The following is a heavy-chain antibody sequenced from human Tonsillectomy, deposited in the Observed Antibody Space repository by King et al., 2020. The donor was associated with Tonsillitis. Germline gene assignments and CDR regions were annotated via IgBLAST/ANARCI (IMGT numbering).Heavy chain of an antibody. CDR3: ARGIVGATSIWYFDI. CDR2: VYTSGST. D-gene: IGHD1-26*01. CDR1: GGSINSYY. J-gene: IGHJ2*01. V-gene: IGHV4-4*07. Sequence: QLQESGPGLVKPSETLSLSCTVSGGSINSYYWSWIRRPAEKGLEWIGRVYTSGSTNYNPSLKSRVTMSVDTSKNQFSLKLSSVTAADTAVYYCARGIVGATSIWYFDIWGRGTLVTVSS.